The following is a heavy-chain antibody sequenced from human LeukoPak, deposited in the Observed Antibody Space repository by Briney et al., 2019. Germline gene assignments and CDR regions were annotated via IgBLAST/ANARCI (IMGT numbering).Heavy chain of an antibody. CDR2: MNPNSGNT. CDR1: GYTFTSYD. CDR3: AREYSSSYNWFDP. D-gene: IGHD6-13*01. V-gene: IGHV1-8*01. J-gene: IGHJ5*02. Sequence: ASVKVPCKASGYTFTSYDINWVRQATGQGLEWMGWMNPNSGNTGYAQKFQGRVTMTRNTSISTAYMELSSLRSEDTAVYYCAREYSSSYNWFDPWGQGTLVTVSS.